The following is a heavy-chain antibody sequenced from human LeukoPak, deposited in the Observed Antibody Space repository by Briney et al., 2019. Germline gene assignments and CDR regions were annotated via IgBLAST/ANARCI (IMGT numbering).Heavy chain of an antibody. Sequence: PGGSLRLSCAVSGFSFSNYWMSWVRQAPGKGLEWVSYISSSGSTIYYADSVKGRFTISRDNAKNSLYLQMNSLRAEDTAVYYCARFYDPGPYYFDYWGQGTLVTVSS. J-gene: IGHJ4*02. D-gene: IGHD2/OR15-2a*01. CDR2: ISSSGSTI. CDR1: GFSFSNYW. V-gene: IGHV3-48*04. CDR3: ARFYDPGPYYFDY.